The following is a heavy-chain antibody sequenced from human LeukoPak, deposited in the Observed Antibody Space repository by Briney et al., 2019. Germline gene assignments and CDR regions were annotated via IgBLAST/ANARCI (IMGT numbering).Heavy chain of an antibody. J-gene: IGHJ5*02. CDR3: AREFEEYYDILTGYSAWFDP. CDR2: ISAYNGNT. D-gene: IGHD3-9*01. Sequence: ASVKVSCKASGYTFTSYGISWVRQAPGQGLEWMGWISAYNGNTNYAQKLQGRVTMTTDTSTSTAYMELRSLRSDDTAVYYCAREFEEYYDILTGYSAWFDPWGQGTLVTVSS. CDR1: GYTFTSYG. V-gene: IGHV1-18*01.